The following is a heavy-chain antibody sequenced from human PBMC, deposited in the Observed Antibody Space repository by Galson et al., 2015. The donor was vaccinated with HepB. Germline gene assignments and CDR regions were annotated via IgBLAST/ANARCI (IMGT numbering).Heavy chain of an antibody. CDR1: GFAFDSHA. V-gene: IGHV3-23*01. CDR3: AKGYGLFDS. D-gene: IGHD5-18*01. Sequence: SLRLSCAASGFAFDSHALSWVRPAPRKGLEWISGISGHGDSTFYADSVKGRFTVSRDNSKNMLYLQINSLRAEDTGLYFCAKGYGLFDSWGQGILVTVSS. CDR2: ISGHGDST. J-gene: IGHJ5*01.